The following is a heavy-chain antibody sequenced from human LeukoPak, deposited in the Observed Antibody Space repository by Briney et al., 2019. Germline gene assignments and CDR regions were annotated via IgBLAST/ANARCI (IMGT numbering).Heavy chain of an antibody. Sequence: GGSLRLSCAASGLTVSSNYISWVRQAPGKGLEWVSVIYSGGSTYYADSVKGRFTISRDTAKNTLYLQMNSLRAEDTAVYYCARVWSGYDLYYYYMDVWGKGTTVTVSS. J-gene: IGHJ6*03. CDR3: ARVWSGYDLYYYYMDV. CDR1: GLTVSSNY. V-gene: IGHV3-66*02. D-gene: IGHD5-12*01. CDR2: IYSGGST.